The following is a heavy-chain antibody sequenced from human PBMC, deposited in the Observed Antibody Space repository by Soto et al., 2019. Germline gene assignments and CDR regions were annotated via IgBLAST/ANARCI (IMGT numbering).Heavy chain of an antibody. CDR3: ARITTFLTFDI. J-gene: IGHJ3*02. CDR2: LAYSGSP. Sequence: QVQLQESGPRLVKPSETLSLTCTVSGGSISNYYWSWIRQPPGKGLEWLGYLAYSGSPNYSPSLKSRVTISIDRTKNWFSVKLSSVTAADTAVYYCARITTFLTFDIWGKGTMVTVSS. V-gene: IGHV4-59*01. D-gene: IGHD1-1*01. CDR1: GGSISNYY.